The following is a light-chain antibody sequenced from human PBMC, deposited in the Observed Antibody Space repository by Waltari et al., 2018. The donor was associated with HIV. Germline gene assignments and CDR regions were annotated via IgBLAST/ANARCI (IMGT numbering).Light chain of an antibody. V-gene: IGKV3-15*01. J-gene: IGKJ4*01. CDR3: QQYIRWPLT. Sequence: IVMTQSPATLSVSPGDRATLSCRASESLSTNVAWYQQKPGQPPRLLIYWVSTRASGISARFSGSGSRTEFTLTISSVQSEDFAVYYCQQYIRWPLTFGGGTKVEV. CDR1: ESLSTN. CDR2: WVS.